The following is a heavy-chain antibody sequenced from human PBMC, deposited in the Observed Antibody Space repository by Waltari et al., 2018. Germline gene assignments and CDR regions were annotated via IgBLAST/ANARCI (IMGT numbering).Heavy chain of an antibody. CDR2: ISSSSSTI. CDR3: ARVDFWSGYYKGGGYYYYGMDV. CDR1: GFTFSSYS. Sequence: EVQLVESGGGLVQPGGSLRLSCAASGFTFSSYSMNWVRQAPGKGLEWVSYISSSSSTIYYAASLKGRFTISRDNAKNSLYLQMNSLGAEDTAVYYCARVDFWSGYYKGGGYYYYGMDVWGQGTTVTVSS. D-gene: IGHD3-3*01. V-gene: IGHV3-48*01. J-gene: IGHJ6*02.